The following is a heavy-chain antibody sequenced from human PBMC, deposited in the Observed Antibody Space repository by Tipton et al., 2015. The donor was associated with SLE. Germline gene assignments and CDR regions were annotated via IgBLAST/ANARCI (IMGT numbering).Heavy chain of an antibody. V-gene: IGHV1-18*01. CDR1: GYTFTSYG. Sequence: QSGPEVKKPGASVKVSCKASGYTFTSYGISWVRQAPGQGLEWMGWISPYNGNTNYAQKLQGRVTMTTDTSTSTAYMELRGLRSDDTAVYYCAIGSLLLWFGELPDYWGQGTLGTVSS. D-gene: IGHD3-10*01. J-gene: IGHJ4*02. CDR2: ISPYNGNT. CDR3: AIGSLLLWFGELPDY.